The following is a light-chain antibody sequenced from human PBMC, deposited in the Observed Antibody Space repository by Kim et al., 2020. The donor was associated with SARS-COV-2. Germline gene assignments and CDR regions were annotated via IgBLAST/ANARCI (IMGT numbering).Light chain of an antibody. CDR3: HQYNDWPLT. CDR1: QSVSSD. CDR2: DAS. Sequence: PGERATLSCRASQSVSSDLAWYQQKPGQAPRLLIYDASTRATGFPARFSGSGYGTEFTLTINSLQSEDFAVYYCHQYNDWPLTFGGGNKVDIK. J-gene: IGKJ4*01. V-gene: IGKV3-15*01.